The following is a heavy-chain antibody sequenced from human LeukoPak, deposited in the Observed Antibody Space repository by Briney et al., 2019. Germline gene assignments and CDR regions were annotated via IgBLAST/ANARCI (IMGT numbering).Heavy chain of an antibody. Sequence: ASVKVSCKASGYTFTSYYMHWVRQAPGQGLEWMGIINPSGGSTSYTQKFQGRVTMTRDTSTSTVYMELSSLRSDDTAVYYCARDVYAIRFRQYTRTNWFDPWGQGTLVTVSS. CDR3: ARDVYAIRFRQYTRTNWFDP. D-gene: IGHD2-8*01. J-gene: IGHJ5*02. CDR1: GYTFTSYY. CDR2: INPSGGST. V-gene: IGHV1-46*01.